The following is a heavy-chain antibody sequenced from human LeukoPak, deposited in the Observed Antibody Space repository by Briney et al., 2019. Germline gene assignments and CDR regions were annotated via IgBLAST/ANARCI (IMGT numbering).Heavy chain of an antibody. Sequence: SVKVSCKASGGTFSSYAISWVRQAPGQGLEWMGGIIPIFGTANYAQKFQGRVTITADESTSTAYMELSSLRSEDTAVYYCARETIVVVPAAIALGANWFDPWGQGTLVTVSS. J-gene: IGHJ5*02. CDR1: GGTFSSYA. CDR2: IIPIFGTA. CDR3: ARETIVVVPAAIALGANWFDP. D-gene: IGHD2-2*01. V-gene: IGHV1-69*13.